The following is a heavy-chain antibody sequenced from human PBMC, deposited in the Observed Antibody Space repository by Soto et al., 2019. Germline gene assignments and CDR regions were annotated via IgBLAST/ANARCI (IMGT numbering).Heavy chain of an antibody. J-gene: IGHJ4*02. CDR2: INHSGST. CDR3: ARGPGGYPPSY. V-gene: IGHV4-34*01. Sequence: LSLTGAVYGGSFSGYYWSWIRQPPGKGLEWSGEINHSGSTNYNPSLKSRVNIIVGTSKNQFSLKLSSVTAADTAVYYCARGPGGYPPSYWGQGTRGTASS. CDR1: GGSFSGYY. D-gene: IGHD5-12*01.